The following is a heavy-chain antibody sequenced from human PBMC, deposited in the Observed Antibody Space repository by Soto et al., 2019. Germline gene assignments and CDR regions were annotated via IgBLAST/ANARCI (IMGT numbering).Heavy chain of an antibody. CDR3: ARARTRRGATANYYYGMDV. CDR1: GGTVSSYA. V-gene: IGHV1-69*01. D-gene: IGHD1-26*01. Sequence: QVQLVQSGAEVKKPGASVKVSCKASGGTVSSYAISWVRQAPGQGIEWMGGIIPIFGTANYAQTLQGRVTITADESTSTADMEMSSLRSEDTAVYYCARARTRRGATANYYYGMDVWGKGTTVTAST. CDR2: IIPIFGTA. J-gene: IGHJ6*04.